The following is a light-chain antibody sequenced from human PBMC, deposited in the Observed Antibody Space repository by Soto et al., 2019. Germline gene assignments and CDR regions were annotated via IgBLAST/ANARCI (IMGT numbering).Light chain of an antibody. CDR2: GAS. CDR1: QSVSSN. CDR3: QQYNNWPLSIT. Sequence: EIVMTQSPATLSVSPWERATLSCRASQSVSSNLAWYQQKPGQAPRLLIYGASTRATGIPARFSGSGSGTEFTLTISSLQSEDFAVYYCQQYNNWPLSITFGQGTRLEIK. J-gene: IGKJ5*01. V-gene: IGKV3-15*01.